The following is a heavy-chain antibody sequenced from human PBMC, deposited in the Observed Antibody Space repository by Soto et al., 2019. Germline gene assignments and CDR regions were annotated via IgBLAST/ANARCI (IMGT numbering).Heavy chain of an antibody. CDR3: ASSIN. J-gene: IGHJ4*02. V-gene: IGHV3-33*08. CDR1: GFTFSSYG. CDR2: IWYDGSNK. Sequence: QVQLVESGGGVVQPGRSLRLSCAASGFTFSSYGMHWVRQAPGKGLEWVAVIWYDGSNKDYADSVKGRFTISRDNSKNTLYLQMNSLRADDTAVYYCASSINWGQGTLVTVSS.